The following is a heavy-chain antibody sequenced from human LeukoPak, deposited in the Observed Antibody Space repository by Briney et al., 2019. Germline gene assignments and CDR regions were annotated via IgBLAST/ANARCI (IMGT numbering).Heavy chain of an antibody. CDR3: ATYRQVLLPFES. D-gene: IGHD2-8*02. CDR2: IFPSGGEI. CDR1: GFTFRTFA. Sequence: GGSLRLSCAASGFTFRTFAMIWVRQPPGKGLEWVSSIFPSGGEIHYADSVRGRFTISRDNSKSTLSLQMNSLRAEDTAIYYCATYRQVLLPFESWGQGTLVTVSS. V-gene: IGHV3-23*01. J-gene: IGHJ4*02.